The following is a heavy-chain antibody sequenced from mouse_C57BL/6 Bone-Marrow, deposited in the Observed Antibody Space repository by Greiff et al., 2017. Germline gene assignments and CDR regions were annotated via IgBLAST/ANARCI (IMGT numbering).Heavy chain of an antibody. CDR3: GSYYYGSSLYFDV. Sequence: VQLQQSDAELVKPGAPVKISCKVSGYTFTDHTIHWMKQRPEQGLEWIGYIYPRDGSTKYNEKFKGKATLTADKSSSTAYMQLNSLTSEDSAVYFCGSYYYGSSLYFDVWGTGTTVTVSS. CDR1: GYTFTDHT. V-gene: IGHV1-78*01. CDR2: IYPRDGST. D-gene: IGHD1-1*01. J-gene: IGHJ1*03.